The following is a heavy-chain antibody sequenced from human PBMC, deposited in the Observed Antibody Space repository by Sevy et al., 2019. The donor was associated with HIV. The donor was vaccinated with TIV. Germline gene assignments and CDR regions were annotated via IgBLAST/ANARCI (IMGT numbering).Heavy chain of an antibody. Sequence: GGSLRLSCAASGFTFSSYAMSWVRQAPGKGLEWVSAISGSGGCTYYAYSVKGRFTISRDNSKNTLYLQMNSLRAEDTAVYYSAKGRMVYDGDCDYWGQGTLVTVSS. V-gene: IGHV3-23*01. D-gene: IGHD2-8*01. J-gene: IGHJ4*02. CDR2: ISGSGGCT. CDR1: GFTFSSYA. CDR3: AKGRMVYDGDCDY.